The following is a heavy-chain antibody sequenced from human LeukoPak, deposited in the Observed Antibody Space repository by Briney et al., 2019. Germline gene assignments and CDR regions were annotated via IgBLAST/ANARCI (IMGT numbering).Heavy chain of an antibody. J-gene: IGHJ4*02. D-gene: IGHD6-19*01. V-gene: IGHV1-3*01. CDR3: ARGGSGPFYFDY. Sequence: ASVKVSCKASGYTFINYAVHWVRQAPGQRLEWMGWINADNSNTLYSRNFQGRVTITRDTSASTAYMELSSLRSEDTAVYYCARGGSGPFYFDYWGQGTLVTVSA. CDR1: GYTFINYA. CDR2: INADNSNT.